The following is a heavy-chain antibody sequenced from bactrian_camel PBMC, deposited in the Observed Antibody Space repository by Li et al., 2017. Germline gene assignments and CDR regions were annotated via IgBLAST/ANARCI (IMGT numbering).Heavy chain of an antibody. CDR3: AADSLMYDGGWYSTCPSPEFGL. V-gene: IGHV3S55*01. Sequence: HVQLVESGGDSVQAGGSLRLSRTVSGLTFDDYDMHWYRQAPGDECELVSSISSDGTTKYADSVKGRFTISQDKAKKTVYLQMNNIRPEDAAVYYCAADSLMYDGGWYSTCPSPEFGLWGQGTQVTVS. J-gene: IGHJ6*01. CDR1: GLTFDDYD. CDR2: ISSDGTT. D-gene: IGHD6*01.